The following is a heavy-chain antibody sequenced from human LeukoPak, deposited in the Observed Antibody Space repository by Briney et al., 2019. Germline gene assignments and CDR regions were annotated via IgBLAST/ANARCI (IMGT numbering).Heavy chain of an antibody. Sequence: SETLSLTCAVYGGSFSGYYWSWIRQPPGKGLEWIGEINHSGSTNYNPSLKSRVTISVDTSKNQFSLKLSSVTAADTAVYYCARGHYPRVPSSFIRFNYYYGMDVWGQGTTVTVSS. J-gene: IGHJ6*02. CDR1: GGSFSGYY. V-gene: IGHV4-34*01. D-gene: IGHD3-10*01. CDR3: ARGHYPRVPSSFIRFNYYYGMDV. CDR2: INHSGST.